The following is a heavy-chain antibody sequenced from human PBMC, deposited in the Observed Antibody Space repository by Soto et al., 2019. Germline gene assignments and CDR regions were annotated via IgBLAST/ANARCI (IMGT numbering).Heavy chain of an antibody. D-gene: IGHD3-3*01. J-gene: IGHJ4*02. V-gene: IGHV1-3*01. CDR1: GYTFTSYA. CDR2: INAGNGNT. Sequence: ASVKVSCKASGYTFTSYAMHWVRQAPGQRFEWMGWINAGNGNTKYSQKFQGRVTITRDTSASTAYMELSSLRSEDTAVYYCARVQLRFLEWPRKYFDYRGQGTLVTVSS. CDR3: ARVQLRFLEWPRKYFDY.